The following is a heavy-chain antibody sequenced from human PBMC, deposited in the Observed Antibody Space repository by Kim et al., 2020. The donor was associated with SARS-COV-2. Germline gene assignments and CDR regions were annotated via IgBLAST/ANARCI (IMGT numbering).Heavy chain of an antibody. CDR1: GGSISSGGYY. D-gene: IGHD3-10*01. V-gene: IGHV4-31*03. CDR2: IYYSGST. CDR3: ARDAHYYGSGLYFDY. Sequence: SETLSLTCTVSGGSISSGGYYWSWIRQHPGKGLEWIGYIYYSGSTYYNPSLKSRVTISVDTSKNQFSLKLSSVTVADTAVYYCARDAHYYGSGLYFDYWGQGTLVTVSS. J-gene: IGHJ4*02.